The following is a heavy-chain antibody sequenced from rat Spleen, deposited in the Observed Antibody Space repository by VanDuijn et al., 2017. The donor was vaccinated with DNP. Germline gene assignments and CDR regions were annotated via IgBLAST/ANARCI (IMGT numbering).Heavy chain of an antibody. CDR3: ARDMDY. J-gene: IGHJ3*01. Sequence: EVQLVESGGDLVQPGRSLKLSCVASGFSFSHYWMTWIRQVPGKGLEWIASITSGGSSYYPDSVKGRFTISRDNAKNTLYLRMNSLRSEDTATYYCARDMDYWGQGTLVTVSS. D-gene: IGHD1-3*01. CDR2: ITSGGSS. V-gene: IGHV5-31*01. CDR1: GFSFSHYW.